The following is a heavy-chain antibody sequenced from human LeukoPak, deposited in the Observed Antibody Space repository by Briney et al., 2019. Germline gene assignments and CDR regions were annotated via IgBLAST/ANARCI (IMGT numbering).Heavy chain of an antibody. V-gene: IGHV3-30*02. CDR3: AKPVIPSAYQGTYYMDV. Sequence: QPGGSLRLSCAASGFTISMHWMSWVRQAPGEGLEWVAYIRHDESKTFYADSVKGRFTISRDNSKNTLYLQMHSLRAEDTALYYCAKPVIPSAYQGTYYMDVWGKGTTVTVSS. J-gene: IGHJ6*03. CDR2: IRHDESKT. CDR1: GFTISMHW. D-gene: IGHD3-16*01.